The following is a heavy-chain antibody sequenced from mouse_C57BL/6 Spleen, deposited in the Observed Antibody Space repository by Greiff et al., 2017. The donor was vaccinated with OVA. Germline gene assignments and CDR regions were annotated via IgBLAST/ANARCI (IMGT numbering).Heavy chain of an antibody. V-gene: IGHV1-61*01. CDR1: GYTFTSYW. CDR3: ASAPDGSSPYYAMDY. D-gene: IGHD1-1*01. Sequence: VQLQQPGAELVRPGSSVKLSCKASGYTFTSYWMDWVKRRPGQGLEWIGNIYPSDSETHYNQKFKDKATLTVDKSSSTAYMQLSSLTSEDSAVYDCASAPDGSSPYYAMDYWGQGTSVTVSS. CDR2: IYPSDSET. J-gene: IGHJ4*01.